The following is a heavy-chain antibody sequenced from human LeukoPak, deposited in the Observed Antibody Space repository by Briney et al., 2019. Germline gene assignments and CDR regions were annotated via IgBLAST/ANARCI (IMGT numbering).Heavy chain of an antibody. V-gene: IGHV6-1*01. CDR2: TYYRSKWYN. J-gene: IGHJ6*02. Sequence: SQTLSLTCAISGDGVSSNSAAWNWIRQSPSRGLEWLGRTYYRSKWYNDYAVSVKSRITINPDTSKNQFSLQLNSVTPEDTAVYYCARVVISAADYYYGLDVWGQGTTVTVSS. D-gene: IGHD6-13*01. CDR1: GDGVSSNSAA. CDR3: ARVVISAADYYYGLDV.